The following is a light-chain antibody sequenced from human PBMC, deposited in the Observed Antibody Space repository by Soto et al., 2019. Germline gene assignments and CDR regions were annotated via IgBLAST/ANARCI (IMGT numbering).Light chain of an antibody. CDR3: QHYKMYSPWT. CDR2: DAS. CDR1: QNIRSS. J-gene: IGKJ1*01. Sequence: EVVMTQSPASLSASPGERVTLSCRASQNIRSSLAWYQQRPGQAPRLLIYDASTRATGIPPRFSGGGSGTEFTVTISSLQPDDFATYYCQHYKMYSPWTFGQGTKVDIK. V-gene: IGKV3-15*01.